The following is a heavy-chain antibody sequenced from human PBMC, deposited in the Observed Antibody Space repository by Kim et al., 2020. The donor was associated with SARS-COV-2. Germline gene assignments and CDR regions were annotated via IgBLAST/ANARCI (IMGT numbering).Heavy chain of an antibody. D-gene: IGHD3-22*01. Sequence: GGSLRLSCAASGFTFSSYWMHWVRQAPGKGLVWVSRINSDGSSTSYADSVKGRFTISRDNAKNTLYLQMNSLRAEDTAVYYCARVVQYYYDSSGPTGVNFDYWGQGTLVTVSS. CDR3: ARVVQYYYDSSGPTGVNFDY. J-gene: IGHJ4*02. CDR2: INSDGSST. CDR1: GFTFSSYW. V-gene: IGHV3-74*01.